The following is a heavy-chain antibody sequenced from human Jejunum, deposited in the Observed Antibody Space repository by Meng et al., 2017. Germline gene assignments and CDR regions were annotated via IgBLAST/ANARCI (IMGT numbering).Heavy chain of an antibody. V-gene: IGHV7-4-1*02. CDR3: ARPRRDGYNGHYYFDY. J-gene: IGHJ4*02. CDR1: GYSFTTYA. CDR2: INTDTRNP. D-gene: IGHD5-24*01. Sequence: ASVKVSCKASGYSFTTYAMNWVRQAPGQGLEWMGWINTDTRNPTYAQDFTGRFVFTLDTSVSTAYLQINSLKVEDTAVYYCARPRRDGYNGHYYFDYWGQGTLVTVSS.